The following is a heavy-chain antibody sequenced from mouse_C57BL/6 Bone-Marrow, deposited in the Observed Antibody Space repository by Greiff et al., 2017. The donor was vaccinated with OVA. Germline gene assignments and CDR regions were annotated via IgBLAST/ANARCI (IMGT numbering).Heavy chain of an antibody. CDR3: ARWDDPYAMDY. Sequence: QVQLKQPGAELVKPGASVKMSCKASGYTFTSYWITWVKQRPGQGLEWIGDIYPGSGSTNYNEKFKSKATLTVDTSSSTAYMQLSSLTSEDSAVYYCARWDDPYAMDYWGQGTSVIVSS. CDR1: GYTFTSYW. CDR2: IYPGSGST. J-gene: IGHJ4*01. V-gene: IGHV1-55*01. D-gene: IGHD4-1*01.